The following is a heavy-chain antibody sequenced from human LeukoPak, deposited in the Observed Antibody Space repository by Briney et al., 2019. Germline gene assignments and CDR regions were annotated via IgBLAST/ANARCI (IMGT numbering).Heavy chain of an antibody. J-gene: IGHJ6*03. D-gene: IGHD3-10*01. V-gene: IGHV3-48*03. CDR3: AKDYGYYYYYYMDV. CDR1: GFTFSSYE. Sequence: GGSLRLSCAASGFTFSSYEMNWVRQAPGKGLEWVSYISSSGSTIYYADSVKGRFTISRDNSKNSLYLQMNGLRAEDAALYYCAKDYGYYYYYYMDVWGKGTTVTVSS. CDR2: ISSSGSTI.